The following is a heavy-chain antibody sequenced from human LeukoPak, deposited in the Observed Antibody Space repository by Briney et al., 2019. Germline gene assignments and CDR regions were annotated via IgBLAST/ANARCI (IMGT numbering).Heavy chain of an antibody. Sequence: GGSLRLSCAASGFTFSSYAMSWVRQAPGKGLEWVSAISGSGGSTYYADSVKGRFTISRDNAKNSLYLQMNSLRAEDTAVYYCASAPSNYDILTGYTTYGMDVWGQGTTVTVSS. CDR1: GFTFSSYA. J-gene: IGHJ6*02. CDR3: ASAPSNYDILTGYTTYGMDV. V-gene: IGHV3-23*01. D-gene: IGHD3-9*01. CDR2: ISGSGGST.